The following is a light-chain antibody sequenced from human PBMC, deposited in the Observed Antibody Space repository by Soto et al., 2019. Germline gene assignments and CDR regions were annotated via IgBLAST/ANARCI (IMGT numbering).Light chain of an antibody. CDR2: DVS. J-gene: IGLJ1*01. CDR1: SSDVGGYNF. CDR3: CSYAGSYTWV. V-gene: IGLV2-11*01. Sequence: QSALTQPRSVSGSPGQSVTISCTGTSSDVGGYNFVSWCQQHPGKAPKLMIYDVSTRPSGVPDRFSGSKSGNTASLTISGLQAVDEADYYCCSYAGSYTWVFGTGTKLTVL.